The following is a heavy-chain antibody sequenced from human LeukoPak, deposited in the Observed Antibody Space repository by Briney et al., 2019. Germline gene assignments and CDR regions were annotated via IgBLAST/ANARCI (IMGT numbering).Heavy chain of an antibody. V-gene: IGHV4-4*02. D-gene: IGHD2-2*01. CDR3: ARASGYCSSTSCLEFDP. CDR2: IYHSGST. J-gene: IGHJ5*02. Sequence: PSGTLSLTCAVSGGSISSGNWWSWVRQPPGKGLEWIGEIYHSGSTNYNPSLKSRVTISVDKSKNQFSLKLSSVTAADTAVYYCARASGYCSSTSCLEFDPWGQGTLVTVSS. CDR1: GGSISSGNW.